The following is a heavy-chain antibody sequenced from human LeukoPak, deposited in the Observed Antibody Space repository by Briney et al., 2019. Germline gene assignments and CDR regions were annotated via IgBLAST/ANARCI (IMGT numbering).Heavy chain of an antibody. CDR1: GYTFTGYY. Sequence: ASVKVSCKASGYTFTGYYMRWVRQAPGQGLEWMGIINPSGGSTSYAQKFQGRVTMTRDTSTSTVYMELSSLRSEDTAVYYCARGYCSSTSCYTADDAFDIWGQGTMVTVSS. CDR3: ARGYCSSTSCYTADDAFDI. D-gene: IGHD2-2*02. CDR2: INPSGGST. V-gene: IGHV1-46*01. J-gene: IGHJ3*02.